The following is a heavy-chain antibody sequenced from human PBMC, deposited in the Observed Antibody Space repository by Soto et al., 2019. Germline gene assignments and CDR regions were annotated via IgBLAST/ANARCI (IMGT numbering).Heavy chain of an antibody. J-gene: IGHJ3*02. CDR2: INTDGSIR. V-gene: IGHV3-74*01. D-gene: IGHD6-19*01. Sequence: EVQLVESGGGLVRPGGSLRLSCGASGFTFSSYWIHWVRQAPGKGLVWVSRINTDGSIRSYADSVKGRFTISRDNAKNMLYLQMNSLRDEDTAGYFCARVMDSCWYSPSVLDIWGQGTTVTVSS. CDR3: ARVMDSCWYSPSVLDI. CDR1: GFTFSSYW.